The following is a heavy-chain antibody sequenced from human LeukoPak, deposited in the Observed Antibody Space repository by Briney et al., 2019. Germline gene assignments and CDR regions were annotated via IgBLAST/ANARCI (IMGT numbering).Heavy chain of an antibody. CDR2: INTNTGNP. CDR1: GFTFTNYA. J-gene: IGHJ5*02. Sequence: ASVKVSCKASGFTFTNYAMNWVRQAPGQGLEWMGCINTNTGNPTYAQGFTGRFVFSLDTLVSTAYLQIRSLKADDTAVYYCARVPFVVMGDTGNWFDPWGQGTLVTVSS. CDR3: ARVPFVVMGDTGNWFDP. V-gene: IGHV7-4-1*02. D-gene: IGHD1-26*01.